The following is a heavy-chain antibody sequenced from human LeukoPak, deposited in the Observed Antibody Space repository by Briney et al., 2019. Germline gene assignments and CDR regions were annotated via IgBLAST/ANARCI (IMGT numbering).Heavy chain of an antibody. V-gene: IGHV4-59*01. CDR2: LHYSGST. CDR1: GGSISSFY. D-gene: IGHD3-10*01. Sequence: PSETLSLTCNVSGGSISSFYWNWIRQPPGKGLEWIGYLHYSGSTNYNPSLKSRVTISGDTSKNQFSLTLNSVTASDTAVYYCARGFRGVHLDYWGRGTLVTVSS. CDR3: ARGFRGVHLDY. J-gene: IGHJ4*02.